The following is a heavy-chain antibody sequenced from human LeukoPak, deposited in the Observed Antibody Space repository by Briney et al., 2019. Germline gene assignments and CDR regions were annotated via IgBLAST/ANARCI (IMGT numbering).Heavy chain of an antibody. V-gene: IGHV4-59*01. CDR1: GDSISTYY. Sequence: SETLSLTCTVSGDSISTYYWSWIRQPPGKGLEWIGYIHYSGSTNYNPSLKSRVTISEDTSKNQFSLKMTSVTAADTAAYYCARSSSWYTIDYWGQGTLVTVSS. CDR2: IHYSGST. J-gene: IGHJ4*02. D-gene: IGHD6-13*01. CDR3: ARSSSWYTIDY.